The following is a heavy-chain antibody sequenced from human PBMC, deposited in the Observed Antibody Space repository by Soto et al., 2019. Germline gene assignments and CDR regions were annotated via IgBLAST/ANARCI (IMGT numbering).Heavy chain of an antibody. CDR2: ISGSGGST. D-gene: IGHD6-6*01. CDR3: AKFGYSSSSGLSLDY. Sequence: EVQLLESGGGLVQPGGSLRLSCAASGFTFSSYAMSWVRQAPGKGLEWVSAISGSGGSTYYADSVKGRFTISRDNSKNMLYLQMNSLRAEDTAVYYCAKFGYSSSSGLSLDYWGQGTLVTVSS. V-gene: IGHV3-23*01. J-gene: IGHJ4*02. CDR1: GFTFSSYA.